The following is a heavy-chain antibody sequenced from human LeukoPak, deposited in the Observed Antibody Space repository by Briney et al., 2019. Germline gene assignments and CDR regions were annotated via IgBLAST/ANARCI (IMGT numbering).Heavy chain of an antibody. CDR1: GYTFTSYG. CDR3: ARDRSGFGVNYYYYYYMDV. J-gene: IGHJ6*03. V-gene: IGHV1-18*01. CDR2: ISAYNGNT. D-gene: IGHD3-10*01. Sequence: WASVKVSCKASGYTFTSYGISWVRQAPGQGLEWMGWISAYNGNTNYAQKLQGRVTMTTDTSTSTAYMELRSLRSDDTAVYYCARDRSGFGVNYYYYYYMDVWGKGTTVTISS.